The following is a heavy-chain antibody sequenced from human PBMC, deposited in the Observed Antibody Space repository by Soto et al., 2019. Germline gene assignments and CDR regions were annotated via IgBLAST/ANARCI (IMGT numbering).Heavy chain of an antibody. CDR2: ISLTGGST. Sequence: EVQLLESGGGLVQPGGSLRLSCAASGFTFTNYAMSWVRQAAGKGLEWVSAISLTGGSTFYADSVKGRFTISRDNSRNTLYLQMNSLRAEDTALYYCAKVQTLTTKSRYYDAMDVWGQGTTVTVSS. J-gene: IGHJ6*02. D-gene: IGHD4-17*01. V-gene: IGHV3-23*01. CDR3: AKVQTLTTKSRYYDAMDV. CDR1: GFTFTNYA.